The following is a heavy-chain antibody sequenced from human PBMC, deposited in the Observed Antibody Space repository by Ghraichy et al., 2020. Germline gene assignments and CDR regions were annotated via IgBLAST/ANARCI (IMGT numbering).Heavy chain of an antibody. V-gene: IGHV1-2*06. Sequence: ASVKVSCKASGYTFTGYYMHWVRQAPGQGLEWMGRINPNSGGTNYAQKFQGRVTMTRVTSISTAYMELSRLRSDDTAVYYCARASIVVVPAVPNFDYWGQGPLVTVSS. CDR3: ARASIVVVPAVPNFDY. CDR1: GYTFTGYY. J-gene: IGHJ4*02. CDR2: INPNSGGT. D-gene: IGHD2-2*01.